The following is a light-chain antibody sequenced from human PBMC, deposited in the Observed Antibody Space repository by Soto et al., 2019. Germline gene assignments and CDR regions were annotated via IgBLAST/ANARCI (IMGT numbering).Light chain of an antibody. CDR2: LNSDGSH. V-gene: IGLV4-69*01. J-gene: IGLJ2*01. CDR3: QTWVTGIQV. Sequence: QPVLTQSPSASASLGASVKLTCTLSSGHSSYAIAWHQQRPEKGPRYLMKLNSDGSHSKGDGIPDRFSGSSSGAERYLTISSLQSEDEADYYCQTWVTGIQVFGGGTKVTVL. CDR1: SGHSSYA.